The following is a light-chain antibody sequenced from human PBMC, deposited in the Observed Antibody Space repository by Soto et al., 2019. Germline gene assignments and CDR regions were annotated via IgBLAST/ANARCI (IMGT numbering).Light chain of an antibody. Sequence: EVVLTQSPGTLSLSPGERATLSCRASQSFRNNYLAWYQQRPGQAPRLLIYGVSSRASGIPDRFSGSGSEADFTLTISRLEPEDSGVYYCQQYDSTPGFTFGGGTKVEIK. J-gene: IGKJ4*01. CDR3: QQYDSTPGFT. CDR2: GVS. CDR1: QSFRNNY. V-gene: IGKV3-20*01.